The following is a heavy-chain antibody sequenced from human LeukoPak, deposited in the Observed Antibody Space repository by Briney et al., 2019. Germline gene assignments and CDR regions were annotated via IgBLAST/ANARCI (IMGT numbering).Heavy chain of an antibody. V-gene: IGHV1-58*02. CDR1: GFTFTSSA. D-gene: IGHD3-9*01. J-gene: IGHJ6*02. CDR3: AAGVGLRYFYGMDV. Sequence: SVKASCKASGFTFTSSAMQWVRQARGQRLEWIGWIVVGSGNTNYAQKFQERVTITRDMSTSTAYMELSSLRSEDTAVYYCAAGVGLRYFYGMDVWGQGTTVTVSS. CDR2: IVVGSGNT.